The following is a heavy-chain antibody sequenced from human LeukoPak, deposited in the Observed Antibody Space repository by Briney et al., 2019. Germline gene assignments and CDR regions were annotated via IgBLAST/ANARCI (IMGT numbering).Heavy chain of an antibody. CDR3: AREAEAFDI. J-gene: IGHJ3*02. V-gene: IGHV3-30-3*01. CDR1: GLTFSRYA. Sequence: GGGLRLSCAASGLTFSRYAMHWVGQARGKELEWVVVVSYDGSNEYYADSVKGRFPISRDNSKNTLYLQMNSLRPEDTAVYYCAREAEAFDIWGQGTLVTVSS. CDR2: VSYDGSNE.